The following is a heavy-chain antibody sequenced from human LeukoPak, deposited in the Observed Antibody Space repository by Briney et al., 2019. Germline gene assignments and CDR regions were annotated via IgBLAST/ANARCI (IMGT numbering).Heavy chain of an antibody. Sequence: ASVEVSCKASGYTFTHYSIHWLRQAPGQSLEWMGWINVDNDNTIYSQNFQGRATITRDTSANTAYMELSSLRTEDTAVYYCARNRDGSDYWGQGTPVTVSS. D-gene: IGHD3-10*01. CDR3: ARNRDGSDY. V-gene: IGHV1-3*01. J-gene: IGHJ4*02. CDR1: GYTFTHYS. CDR2: INVDNDNT.